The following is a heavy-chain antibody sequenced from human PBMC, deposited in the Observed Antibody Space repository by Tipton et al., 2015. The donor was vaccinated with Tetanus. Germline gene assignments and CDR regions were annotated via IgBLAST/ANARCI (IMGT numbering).Heavy chain of an antibody. V-gene: IGHV4-59*01. D-gene: IGHD6-19*01. J-gene: IGHJ6*02. CDR2: IYFSGHT. CDR1: GGSISSYY. CDR3: ARHSGWYNFFNGVDV. Sequence: TLSLTCTVSGGSISSYYWSWIRQPPGKGLEWIGYIYFSGHTKYNPPFKSRVTFSLDTSQNQISLQLTSVTAADTAVYYCARHSGWYNFFNGVDVWGLGTTVTVSS.